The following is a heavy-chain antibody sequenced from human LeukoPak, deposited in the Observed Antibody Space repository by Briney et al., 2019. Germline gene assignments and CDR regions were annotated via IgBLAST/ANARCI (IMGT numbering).Heavy chain of an antibody. CDR3: ARGEQYYDILTGYYSNWFDP. D-gene: IGHD3-9*01. V-gene: IGHV4-39*01. CDR1: GGSISSSSYY. Sequence: SETLSLTCTVSGGSISSSSYYWGWIRQPPGKGLEGIGSMYYSGSTYYNPSLKSRVTISVDTSKNQFSLKLSSVTAADTAVYYCARGEQYYDILTGYYSNWFDPWGQGTLVTVSS. J-gene: IGHJ5*02. CDR2: MYYSGST.